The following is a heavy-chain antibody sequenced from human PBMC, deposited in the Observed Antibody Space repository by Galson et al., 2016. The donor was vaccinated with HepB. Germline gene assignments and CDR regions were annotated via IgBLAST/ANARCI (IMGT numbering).Heavy chain of an antibody. V-gene: IGHV1-18*04. D-gene: IGHD3-9*01. J-gene: IGHJ6*03. Sequence: SVKVSCKASGYTFTKYRVSWVRQAPGQGLEWMAWISGYSGDTNYSPRFQGRVTLTTDTSTTTVYMEVRSLRSDDTAVYYCARGHLRYDYMDVWGNGTTVTVSS. CDR3: ARGHLRYDYMDV. CDR1: GYTFTKYR. CDR2: ISGYSGDT.